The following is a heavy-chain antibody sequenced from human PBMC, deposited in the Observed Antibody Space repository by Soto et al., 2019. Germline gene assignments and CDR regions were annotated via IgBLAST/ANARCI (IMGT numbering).Heavy chain of an antibody. J-gene: IGHJ3*02. V-gene: IGHV4-31*03. D-gene: IGHD1-26*01. Sequence: SETLSHTCTVSGGSISSGGYYWSWIRQHPGKGLEWIGYIYYSGSTYYNPSLKSRVTISVDTSKNQFSLKLSSVTAADTAVYYCARAGDIVGATTNAFDIWGQGTMVTVSS. CDR2: IYYSGST. CDR3: ARAGDIVGATTNAFDI. CDR1: GGSISSGGYY.